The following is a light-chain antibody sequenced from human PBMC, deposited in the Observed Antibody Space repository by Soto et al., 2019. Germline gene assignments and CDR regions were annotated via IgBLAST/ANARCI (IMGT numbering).Light chain of an antibody. Sequence: EIVLTQSPGTLSLSPGERATLSCRASQSISSSYLAWYQQKPAQAPSLLIYGASSRSTGTPERFSGSGSGTDFTLTISSLEPEDFAVYYCQQYGSSPGTFGQGTKVEIK. V-gene: IGKV3-20*01. CDR2: GAS. J-gene: IGKJ1*01. CDR3: QQYGSSPGT. CDR1: QSISSSY.